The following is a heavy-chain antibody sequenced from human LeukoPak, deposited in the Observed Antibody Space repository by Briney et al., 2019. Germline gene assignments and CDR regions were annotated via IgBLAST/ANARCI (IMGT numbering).Heavy chain of an antibody. CDR2: INPNNGGT. Sequence: ASVKVSCKASGYTFTGYFIHWVRQAPGQGLEWMGWINPNNGGTKYAQKFQDRVTMTRDTSISTAYMELSRLRSDDTAVYYCARDERYDSSGYPFDYWGQGALVTVSS. V-gene: IGHV1-2*02. D-gene: IGHD3-22*01. J-gene: IGHJ4*02. CDR1: GYTFTGYF. CDR3: ARDERYDSSGYPFDY.